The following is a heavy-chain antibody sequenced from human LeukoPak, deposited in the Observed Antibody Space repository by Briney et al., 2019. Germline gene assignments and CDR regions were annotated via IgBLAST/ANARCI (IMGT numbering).Heavy chain of an antibody. D-gene: IGHD3-3*01. CDR2: IYYSGST. Sequence: SETLSLTCTVSGGSISSSSYYWGWIRQPPGKGLEWIGSIYYSGSTYYNPSLKSRVTISVDTSKNQFSLKLSSVTAADTAVYYCARDPAPTIFGVVTHQNWFDPWGQGTLVTVSS. CDR3: ARDPAPTIFGVVTHQNWFDP. J-gene: IGHJ5*02. CDR1: GGSISSSSYY. V-gene: IGHV4-39*07.